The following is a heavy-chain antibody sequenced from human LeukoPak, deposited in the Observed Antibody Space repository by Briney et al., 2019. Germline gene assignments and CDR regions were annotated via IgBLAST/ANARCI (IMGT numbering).Heavy chain of an antibody. V-gene: IGHV4-39*07. Sequence: SETLSLTCTVSGGSISSSSYYWGWVRQPPGKGLECIGSIYYSGSTYYNPSLKSRVTISVDTSKNQFFLKLSSVTAADTAVYYCARARVYGYGGSENAFDIWGQGTMVTVSS. CDR2: IYYSGST. CDR1: GGSISSSSYY. CDR3: ARARVYGYGGSENAFDI. D-gene: IGHD5-18*01. J-gene: IGHJ3*02.